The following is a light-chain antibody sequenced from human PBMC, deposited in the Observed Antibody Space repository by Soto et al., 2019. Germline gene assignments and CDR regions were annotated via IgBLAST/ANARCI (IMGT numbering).Light chain of an antibody. J-gene: IGLJ1*01. CDR3: ISYTDRQSYL. CDR2: AVS. CDR1: SSDIGSYNH. Sequence: SSDIGSYNHVAWYQQFPGKSPKLMIYAVSDRPSGVSDRFSGSKSGITASLTISGLQTEDEADYYCISYTDRQSYLFGTGTKVTVL. V-gene: IGLV2-14*03.